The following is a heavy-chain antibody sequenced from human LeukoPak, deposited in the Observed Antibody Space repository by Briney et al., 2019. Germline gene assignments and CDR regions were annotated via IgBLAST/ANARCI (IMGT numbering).Heavy chain of an antibody. CDR1: GGSISSYY. D-gene: IGHD6-6*01. V-gene: IGHV4-59*01. CDR3: ARGPFSSSSEAAFDY. CDR2: ICYSGST. J-gene: IGHJ4*02. Sequence: SETLSLTCTVPGGSISSYYWSWIRQPPGKGLEWIGYICYSGSTNYNPSLKSRVTISVDTSKNQFSLKLSSVTAADTAVYYCARGPFSSSSEAAFDYWGQGTLVTVSS.